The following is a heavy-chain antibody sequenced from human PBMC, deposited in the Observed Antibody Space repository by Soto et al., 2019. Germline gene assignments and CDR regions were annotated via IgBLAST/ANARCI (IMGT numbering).Heavy chain of an antibody. J-gene: IGHJ4*02. CDR3: ASRSQAGIVGATIRDY. CDR1: GGTFSSYA. D-gene: IGHD1-26*01. V-gene: IGHV1-69*01. CDR2: IIPIFVTA. Sequence: QVQLVQSGAEVKKPGSSVKVSCKASGGTFSSYAISWVRQAPGQGLEWMAGIIPIFVTANYAQKIQGRVTITAGESTSTAYMELSSLRTEDTGVYYCASRSQAGIVGATIRDYWGQGTLVTVSS.